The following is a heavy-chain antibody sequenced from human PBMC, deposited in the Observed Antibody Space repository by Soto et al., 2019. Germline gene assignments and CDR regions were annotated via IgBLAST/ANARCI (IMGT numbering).Heavy chain of an antibody. V-gene: IGHV3-74*01. D-gene: IGHD3-22*01. J-gene: IGHJ4*02. CDR2: INSDGSST. CDR1: GFTFSSYW. CDR3: ARDGTMIVADHYFDY. Sequence: EVPLVESGGGLVQPGGSLRLSCAASGFTFSSYWMHWVRQAPGKGLVWVSRINSDGSSTSYADSVKGRFTISRDNAKNTLYLQMNSLRAEDTAVYYCARDGTMIVADHYFDYWGQGTLVTVSS.